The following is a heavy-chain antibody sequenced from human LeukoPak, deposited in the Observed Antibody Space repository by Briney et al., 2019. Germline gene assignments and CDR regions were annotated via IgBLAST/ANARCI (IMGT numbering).Heavy chain of an antibody. J-gene: IGHJ5*02. D-gene: IGHD1-14*01. V-gene: IGHV1-8*01. CDR3: ARGRGQFQVPRIDP. Sequence: GASVKVSCKASGYTFTSYDINWVRQATGQGLEWMGWMNPNSANTGYVQKFQGRVTMTMNTSISTAYMELSSLRFEDTAVYYCARGRGQFQVPRIDPWGQGTLVTVSS. CDR1: GYTFTSYD. CDR2: MNPNSANT.